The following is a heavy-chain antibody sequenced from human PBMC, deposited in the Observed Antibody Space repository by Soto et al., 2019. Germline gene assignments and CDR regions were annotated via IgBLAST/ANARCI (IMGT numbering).Heavy chain of an antibody. J-gene: IGHJ6*02. CDR2: IYYSGST. D-gene: IGHD5-12*01. V-gene: IGHV4-59*01. CDR3: ARDRGYSAPGYYYYGMDV. CDR1: GGSISSYY. Sequence: QVQLQESGPGLVKPSETLSLTSTVSGGSISSYYWSWIRQPPGKGLEWIGYIYYSGSTNYNPSLKSRVTISVDTSKNQFSLKLSSVTAADTAVYYCARDRGYSAPGYYYYGMDVWGQGTTVTVSS.